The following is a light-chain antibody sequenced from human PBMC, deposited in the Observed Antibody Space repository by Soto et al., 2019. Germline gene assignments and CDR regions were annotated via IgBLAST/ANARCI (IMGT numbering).Light chain of an antibody. J-gene: IGLJ1*01. CDR3: NSYTSSSTLV. V-gene: IGLV2-14*01. Sequence: QSALTQPASVSGSPGQSITISCTGTSSDVGGYNYVSWYQQHPGKAPKLMIYEVSNRPSGVSNRFSGSKSGNTASLTISGLQGEDEADYYCNSYTSSSTLVFGTGTKLTVL. CDR2: EVS. CDR1: SSDVGGYNY.